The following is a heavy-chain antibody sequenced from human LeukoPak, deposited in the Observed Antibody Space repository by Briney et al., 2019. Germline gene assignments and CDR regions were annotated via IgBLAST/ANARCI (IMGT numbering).Heavy chain of an antibody. Sequence: MPSEPLSLTSPGSGDSFSSYYWSWIRQPAGKVLDWIGRLSTSGSTNYNPSLKSRVTISVDTSKNQFSLKLSSVTAADTAVYYCASRRGGSSGYYPYWGQGTLVTVSS. CDR1: GDSFSSYY. D-gene: IGHD3-22*01. CDR3: ASRRGGSSGYYPY. V-gene: IGHV4-4*07. CDR2: LSTSGST. J-gene: IGHJ4*02.